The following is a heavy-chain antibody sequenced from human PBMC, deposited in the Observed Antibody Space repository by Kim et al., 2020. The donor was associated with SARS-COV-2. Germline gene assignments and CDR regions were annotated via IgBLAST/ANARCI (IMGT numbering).Heavy chain of an antibody. CDR3: AKGDLCGGDCYSEIDY. J-gene: IGHJ4*02. V-gene: IGHV3-23*01. Sequence: VKSRFTITTDNAKITLYLQMNSLRDEDTAVYCCAKGDLCGGDCYSEIDYWGQGTLVTVSS. D-gene: IGHD2-21*02.